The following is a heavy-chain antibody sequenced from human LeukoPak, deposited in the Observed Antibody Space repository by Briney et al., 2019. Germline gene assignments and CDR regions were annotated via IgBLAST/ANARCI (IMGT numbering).Heavy chain of an antibody. CDR1: GYFISSSNW. CDR3: ARGRRGYYYYYYMDV. J-gene: IGHJ6*03. Sequence: PSETLSLTCAVSGYFISSSNWWGWIRQPPGKGLEWIGYIYYSGSIYYNPSLKSRVTMSVDTSKNQFSLKLSSVTAADTAVYYCARGRRGYYYYYYMDVWGKGTTVTVSS. CDR2: IYYSGSI. V-gene: IGHV4-28*05. D-gene: IGHD1-14*01.